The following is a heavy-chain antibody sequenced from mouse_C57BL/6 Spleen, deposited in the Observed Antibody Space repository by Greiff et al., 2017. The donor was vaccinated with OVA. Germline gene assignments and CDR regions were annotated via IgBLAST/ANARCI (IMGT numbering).Heavy chain of an antibody. V-gene: IGHV1-64*01. D-gene: IGHD2-1*01. J-gene: IGHJ3*01. CDR3: ASSYYGKGFAY. CDR1: GYTFTSYW. CDR2: IHPNSGST. Sequence: VQLQQPGAELVKPGASVKLSCKASGYTFTSYWMHWVKQRPGQGLEWIGIIHPNSGSTKYNEKFKSKATLTADKSSSTAYMQLSSLTAEDAAVYYCASSYYGKGFAYWGQGTLVTVSA.